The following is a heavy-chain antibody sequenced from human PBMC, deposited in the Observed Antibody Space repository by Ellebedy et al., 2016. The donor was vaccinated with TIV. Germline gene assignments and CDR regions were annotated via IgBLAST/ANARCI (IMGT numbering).Heavy chain of an antibody. CDR1: GYTFTGYY. CDR3: ARADCSGGSCYFVSYYYYYGMDV. D-gene: IGHD2-15*01. J-gene: IGHJ6*02. CDR2: INPNSGGT. Sequence: AASVKVSCKASGYTFTGYYMHWVRQAPGQGLEWMGWINPNSGGTNYAQKFQGRVTMTRDTSISTAYMELSRLRSDDTAVYYCARADCSGGSCYFVSYYYYYGMDVWGQGTTVTVSS. V-gene: IGHV1-2*02.